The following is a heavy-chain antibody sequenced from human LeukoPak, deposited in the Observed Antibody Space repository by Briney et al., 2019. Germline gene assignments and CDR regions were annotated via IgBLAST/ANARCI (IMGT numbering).Heavy chain of an antibody. CDR3: ARDGCTNGVCYYFDY. Sequence: GGSLRLSCAASGSTFSSYGMHWVRQAPGKGLEWVAVISYDGSNKYYADSVKGRFTISRDNSKNTLYLQMNSLRAEDTAVYYCARDGCTNGVCYYFDYWGQGTLVTVSS. V-gene: IGHV3-30*03. CDR1: GSTFSSYG. J-gene: IGHJ4*02. CDR2: ISYDGSNK. D-gene: IGHD2-8*01.